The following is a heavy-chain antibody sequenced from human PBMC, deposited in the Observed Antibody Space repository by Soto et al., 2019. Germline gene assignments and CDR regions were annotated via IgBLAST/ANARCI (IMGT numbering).Heavy chain of an antibody. CDR2: IRSKANSYAT. J-gene: IGHJ6*02. Sequence: EVQLVESGGGLVQPGGSLKLSCAASGFTFSGSAMHWVRQASGKGLEWVGRIRSKANSYATAYAASVKGRFTISRDDSKNTAYLQMNSLKTEDTAVYYCTPEGIRPYYYGMDVWGQGTTVTVSS. CDR3: TPEGIRPYYYGMDV. D-gene: IGHD4-17*01. V-gene: IGHV3-73*02. CDR1: GFTFSGSA.